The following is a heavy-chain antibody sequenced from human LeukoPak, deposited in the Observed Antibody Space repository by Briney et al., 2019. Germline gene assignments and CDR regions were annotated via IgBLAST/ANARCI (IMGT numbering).Heavy chain of an antibody. D-gene: IGHD6-19*01. CDR3: ARGGYSSGWYLGPYYFDY. Sequence: ASVKVSCKASGYTFTGYYMHWVRQAPGQGLEWMGWINPNSGGTNYAQKFQGRVTMTRDTSISTAYMELSRLRSDDTAVYYCARGGYSSGWYLGPYYFDYWGQGTLVTVSS. CDR1: GYTFTGYY. J-gene: IGHJ4*02. CDR2: INPNSGGT. V-gene: IGHV1-2*02.